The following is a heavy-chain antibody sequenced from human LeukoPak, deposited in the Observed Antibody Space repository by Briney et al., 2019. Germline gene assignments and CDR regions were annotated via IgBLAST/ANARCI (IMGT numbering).Heavy chain of an antibody. CDR2: ISWNSGSI. V-gene: IGHV3-9*03. CDR1: GFTFDDYA. D-gene: IGHD2-2*01. J-gene: IGHJ3*02. Sequence: PGRSLRLSCAASGFTFDDYAMHWVRQAPGKGLEWVSGISWNSGSIGYADSVKGRFTISRDNARNSLYLQMNSLRAEDMALYYCAKERGDIVVVPAAIGTGAFDIWGQGTMVTVSS. CDR3: AKERGDIVVVPAAIGTGAFDI.